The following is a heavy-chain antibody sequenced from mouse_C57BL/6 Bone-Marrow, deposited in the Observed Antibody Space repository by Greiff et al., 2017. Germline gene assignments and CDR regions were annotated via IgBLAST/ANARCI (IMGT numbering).Heavy chain of an antibody. Sequence: EVQLQQSGPELVKPGASVKISCKASGYTFTDYYMNWAKQSHGKSLEWIGDINPNNGGTSYNQKFKGKATLTVDKSSSTAYMELRSLTSEDSAVYDCASPGAIYDYGNGVAYWGQGTLVTVSA. CDR2: INPNNGGT. D-gene: IGHD1-1*01. V-gene: IGHV1-26*01. CDR3: ASPGAIYDYGNGVAY. J-gene: IGHJ3*01. CDR1: GYTFTDYY.